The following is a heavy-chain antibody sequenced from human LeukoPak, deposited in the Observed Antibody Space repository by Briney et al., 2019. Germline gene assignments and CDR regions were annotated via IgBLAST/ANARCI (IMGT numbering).Heavy chain of an antibody. D-gene: IGHD6-13*01. CDR2: IYYSGTT. V-gene: IGHV4-59*11. CDR1: GGSISSHY. J-gene: IGHJ4*02. CDR3: ARGVYIAAAQYGY. Sequence: PSEILSLTCTVSGGSISSHYWSWIRQPPGKGLEWVGYIYYSGTTNYNPSLKSRVTISVDTSKNQFSLKLSSVTAADTAVYYCARGVYIAAAQYGYWGQGTLVTVSS.